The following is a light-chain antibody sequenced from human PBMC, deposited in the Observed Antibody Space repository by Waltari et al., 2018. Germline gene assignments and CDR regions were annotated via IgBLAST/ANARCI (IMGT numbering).Light chain of an antibody. Sequence: QSALTQPASVSGSPGQSITISCTGTSRDAADSKFPSWYQHPPGKAPKPLIQDVTKRPSGISNRFSGSKSGTTASLTISGLQPEDEADYYCCSHTHINTYVFGSGTKVTVL. J-gene: IGLJ1*01. V-gene: IGLV2-14*03. CDR3: CSHTHINTYV. CDR2: DVT. CDR1: SRDAADSKF.